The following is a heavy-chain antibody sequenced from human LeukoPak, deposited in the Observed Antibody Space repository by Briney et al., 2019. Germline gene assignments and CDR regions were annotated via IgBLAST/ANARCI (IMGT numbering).Heavy chain of an antibody. CDR2: INQDGSEE. D-gene: IGHD5-12*01. V-gene: IGHV3-7*01. CDR1: GFTFSHCW. Sequence: PGGSLRLSCAASGFTFSHCWMTWVRQAPGKGLEWVAQINQDGSEEYYMDSVKARFTISRDNAKNSVFLQMNSLRAEDTAVYYCVRDGGVSGYDLLDYWGQGTLVTVSS. J-gene: IGHJ4*02. CDR3: VRDGGVSGYDLLDY.